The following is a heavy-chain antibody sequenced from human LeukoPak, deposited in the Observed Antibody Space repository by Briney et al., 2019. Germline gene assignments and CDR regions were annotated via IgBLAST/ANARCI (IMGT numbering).Heavy chain of an antibody. V-gene: IGHV4-59*08. CDR3: ARHLTIFGVVSETHDAFDI. CDR2: IYYSGST. D-gene: IGHD3-3*01. Sequence: SETLSLTCTVSGGSISSYYWSWLRQPPGKGLEWIGYIYYSGSTNYNPSLKSRVTISVDTSKNQFSLKLSSVTAADTAVYYCARHLTIFGVVSETHDAFDIWGQGTMVTVSS. J-gene: IGHJ3*02. CDR1: GGSISSYY.